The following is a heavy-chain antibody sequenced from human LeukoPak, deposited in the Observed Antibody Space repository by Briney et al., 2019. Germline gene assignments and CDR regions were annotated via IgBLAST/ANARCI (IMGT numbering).Heavy chain of an antibody. CDR1: GFTFSSYN. V-gene: IGHV3-21*01. Sequence: GGSLRLSCAASGFTFSSYNMNWVRQAPGKGLEWVSSISSSSSYIYYADSVKGRFTISRDNAKNSLYLQMNSLRAEDTAVYYCARGMYYYGSGSSFDNWGQGTLVTVSS. D-gene: IGHD3-10*01. CDR2: ISSSSSYI. CDR3: ARGMYYYGSGSSFDN. J-gene: IGHJ4*02.